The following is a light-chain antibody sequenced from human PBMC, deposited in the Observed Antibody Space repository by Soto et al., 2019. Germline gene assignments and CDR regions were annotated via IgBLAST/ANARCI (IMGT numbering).Light chain of an antibody. V-gene: IGKV3-15*01. J-gene: IGKJ1*01. CDR3: QQLNSYLWT. Sequence: EIVMTQSPATVSVSPGERATLSCRASQSLSDKLAWYQQKPGQAPRLLIYHASARATGIPARFSGSGSGTEFTLTISGLQSEDFATYYRQQLNSYLWTFGQGTKVEIK. CDR1: QSLSDK. CDR2: HAS.